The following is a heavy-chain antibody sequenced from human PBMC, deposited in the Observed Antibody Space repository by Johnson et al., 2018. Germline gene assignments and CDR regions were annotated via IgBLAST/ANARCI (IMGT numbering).Heavy chain of an antibody. V-gene: IGHV4-34*01. CDR3: AREGSGLDY. D-gene: IGHD3-22*01. Sequence: QVQLQQWGAGLSKSSETXSLTCAVYGGSFSGHYWNWIRQPPGKGLEWIGEINHSGRINYNPSLKSRVTMSVDTSKNQFSLKLSSVTAADTAVYYCAREGSGLDYWGQGTMVTVSS. CDR2: INHSGRI. J-gene: IGHJ4*02. CDR1: GGSFSGHY.